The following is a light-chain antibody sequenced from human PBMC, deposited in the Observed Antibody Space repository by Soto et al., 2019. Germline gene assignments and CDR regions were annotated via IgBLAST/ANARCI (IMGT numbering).Light chain of an antibody. CDR3: CSYAGRTTFVV. Sequence: QSALTQPASVSGSRGQSITISCTGTSSDVGIYNLVSWYQHHPGKAPKLMIYEGVKRPSGVSNRFSGSKSGNTASLTISGLQAEDEAVYYCCSYAGRTTFVVFGGGTKLTVL. CDR1: SSDVGIYNL. V-gene: IGLV2-23*03. CDR2: EGV. J-gene: IGLJ2*01.